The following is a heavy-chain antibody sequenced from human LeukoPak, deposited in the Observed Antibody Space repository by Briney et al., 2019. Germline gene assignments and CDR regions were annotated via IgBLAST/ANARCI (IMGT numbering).Heavy chain of an antibody. CDR1: GYTLTELS. D-gene: IGHD2-2*02. Sequence: ASVKVSCKVSGYTLTELSIHWVRQAPGKGLEWMGGFDPEDGKTIYAQKFQGRVTMTEDTSTDTAYMELSSLRSEDTAVYYCARAGDLSTSCYKLDYWGQGTLVTVSS. V-gene: IGHV1-24*01. CDR3: ARAGDLSTSCYKLDY. J-gene: IGHJ4*02. CDR2: FDPEDGKT.